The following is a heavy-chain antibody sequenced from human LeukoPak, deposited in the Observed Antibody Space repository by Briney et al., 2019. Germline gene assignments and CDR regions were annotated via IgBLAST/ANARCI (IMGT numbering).Heavy chain of an antibody. J-gene: IGHJ4*02. CDR3: ASSSLEMATSTVPFDY. Sequence: SETLSLTCTLSGGSISSYYWSWVRQPPGRGLGWIGYIYYSGNTNYNPSLKSRVTISVDTSKNQFSLKLSSVTAADTAVYYCASSSLEMATSTVPFDYWGQGTLVTVSS. D-gene: IGHD5-24*01. CDR1: GGSISSYY. CDR2: IYYSGNT. V-gene: IGHV4-59*01.